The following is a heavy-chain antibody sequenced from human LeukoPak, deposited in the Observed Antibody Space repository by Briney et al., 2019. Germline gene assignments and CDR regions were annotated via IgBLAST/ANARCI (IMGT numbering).Heavy chain of an antibody. CDR2: ISGSGGRT. CDR3: AKGLESSIWYTLIDN. CDR1: GFIFSNYD. D-gene: IGHD6-13*01. V-gene: IGHV3-23*01. J-gene: IGHJ4*02. Sequence: GGSLRLSCAASGFIFSNYDMRCARQAPGKGLEWVSGISGSGGRTFYADSVKGRFTISRDNSKNTLHLQMNSLRADDTAVYYCAKGLESSIWYTLIDNWGQGTLVTVSS.